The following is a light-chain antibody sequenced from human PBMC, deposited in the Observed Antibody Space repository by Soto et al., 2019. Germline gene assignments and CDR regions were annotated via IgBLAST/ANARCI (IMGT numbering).Light chain of an antibody. CDR1: SSDVGTYNL. CDR2: DVS. J-gene: IGLJ3*02. CDR3: CSYAGSTIWV. Sequence: QSAVTQPASVSGSPGQSITISCTGSSSDVGTYNLVSWYQHHPGKAPKLILFDVSKRPSGVSNRFAGSTSGNTASLTISGLQAEDEADYYCCSYAGSTIWVFGGGTKLTVL. V-gene: IGLV2-23*02.